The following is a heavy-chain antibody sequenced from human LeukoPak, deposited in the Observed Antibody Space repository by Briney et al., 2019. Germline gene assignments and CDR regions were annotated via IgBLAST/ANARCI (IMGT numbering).Heavy chain of an antibody. V-gene: IGHV4-59*08. Sequence: KPLETLSLTCTVSGGSINSYYWSWIRQPPGKGLEWIGYISYSGSTSYNPSLKSRVTISVDTSKNQFSLKLTSVTAADTAVYYCARHGGFASPLGYWGQGTLVTVSS. D-gene: IGHD3-16*01. CDR3: ARHGGFASPLGY. CDR1: GGSINSYY. J-gene: IGHJ4*02. CDR2: ISYSGST.